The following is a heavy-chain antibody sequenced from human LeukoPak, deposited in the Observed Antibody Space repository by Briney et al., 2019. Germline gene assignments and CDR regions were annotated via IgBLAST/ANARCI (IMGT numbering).Heavy chain of an antibody. CDR1: GGSISSGGYY. CDR3: ARKSGRIKPTFDY. J-gene: IGHJ4*02. CDR2: IYYSGST. Sequence: SQTLSLTCTVSGGSISSGGYYWSWIRQHPGKGLEWIGYIYYSGSTYYNPSLKSRVTISVDTSKNQFSLKLSSVTAADTAVYYCARKSGRIKPTFDYWGQGTLVTVSS. D-gene: IGHD5-18*01. V-gene: IGHV4-31*03.